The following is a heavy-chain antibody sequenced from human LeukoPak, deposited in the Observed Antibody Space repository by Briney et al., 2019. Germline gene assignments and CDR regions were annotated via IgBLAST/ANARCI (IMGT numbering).Heavy chain of an antibody. CDR1: GGSFSGYY. Sequence: SETLSLICAVYGGSFSGYYWSWIRQPPGKGLEWIGEINHSGSTNYNPSLKSRVTISVDTSKNQFSLKLSSVTAADTAVYYCARGWVRSYMDVWGKGTTVTVSS. J-gene: IGHJ6*03. V-gene: IGHV4-34*01. CDR2: INHSGST. CDR3: ARGWVRSYMDV. D-gene: IGHD1-1*01.